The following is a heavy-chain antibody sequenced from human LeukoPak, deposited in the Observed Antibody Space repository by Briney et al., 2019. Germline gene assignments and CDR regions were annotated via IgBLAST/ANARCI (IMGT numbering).Heavy chain of an antibody. CDR2: ISYSGST. D-gene: IGHD3-3*01. CDR3: AKGRAELRFLEGPVPLRLFDY. V-gene: IGHV4-39*07. CDR1: GGSISSSSYY. Sequence: SETLSLTCTVSGGSISSSSYYWGWIRQPPGKGLEWIGSISYSGSTYYNPSLKSRVTISVDRSKNQFSLKLSSVTAADTAVYYCAKGRAELRFLEGPVPLRLFDYWGQGTLATVSS. J-gene: IGHJ4*02.